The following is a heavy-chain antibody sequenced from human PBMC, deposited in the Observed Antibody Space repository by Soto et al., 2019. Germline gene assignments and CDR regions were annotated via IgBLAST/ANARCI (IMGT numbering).Heavy chain of an antibody. J-gene: IGHJ4*02. V-gene: IGHV3-30*18. CDR1: GFTFSSYG. CDR3: AEELDYGGNLDY. CDR2: ISYDGSNK. Sequence: GSLRLSCAASGFTFSSYGMHWVRQAPGKGLEWMAVISYDGSNKYYADSVKGRFTISRDNSKNTLYLQMNSLRAEDTAVYYCAEELDYGGNLDYWGQGTLVTVSS. D-gene: IGHD4-17*01.